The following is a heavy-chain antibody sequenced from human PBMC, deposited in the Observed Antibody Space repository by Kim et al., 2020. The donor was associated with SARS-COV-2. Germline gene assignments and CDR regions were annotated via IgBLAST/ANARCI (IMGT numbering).Heavy chain of an antibody. CDR2: ISSSGSTI. Sequence: GGSLRLSCAASGFTFSDYYMSWIRQAPGKGLEWVSYISSSGSTIYYADSVKGRFTISRDNAKNSLYLQMNSLRAEDTAVYYCASYACYDILTAYYYGMDVWGKGTTVTVSS. D-gene: IGHD3-9*01. V-gene: IGHV3-11*01. J-gene: IGHJ6*04. CDR3: ASYACYDILTAYYYGMDV. CDR1: GFTFSDYY.